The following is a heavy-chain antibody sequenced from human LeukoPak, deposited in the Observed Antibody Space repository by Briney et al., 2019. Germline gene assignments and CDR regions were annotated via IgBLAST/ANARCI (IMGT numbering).Heavy chain of an antibody. J-gene: IGHJ4*02. CDR1: GFTFSSYA. CDR3: AKDLYSYGGQEVGDY. CDR2: ISGSGGST. D-gene: IGHD5-18*01. V-gene: IGHV3-23*01. Sequence: GGSLRLSCAASGFTFSSYAMSWVRQAPGKGLEWVSAISGSGGSTYYADSVKGRFTISRDNSKNTLYLQMNSLRAEDTAVYYCAKDLYSYGGQEVGDYWGQGTLVTVSS.